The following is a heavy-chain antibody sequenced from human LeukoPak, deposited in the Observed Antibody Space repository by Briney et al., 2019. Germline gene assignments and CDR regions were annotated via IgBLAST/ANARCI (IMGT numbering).Heavy chain of an antibody. Sequence: SETLSLACTCTGGSIISYPCSWIRQPPGKGLEWIGYIYYSGSTNYNPSLKSRVTISVDTSKNQFSLKLSSVTAADTAVYYCARGGYCSSTSCLYYFDYWGQGTLVTVSS. D-gene: IGHD2-2*01. V-gene: IGHV4-59*01. J-gene: IGHJ4*02. CDR2: IYYSGST. CDR3: ARGGYCSSTSCLYYFDY. CDR1: GGSIISYP.